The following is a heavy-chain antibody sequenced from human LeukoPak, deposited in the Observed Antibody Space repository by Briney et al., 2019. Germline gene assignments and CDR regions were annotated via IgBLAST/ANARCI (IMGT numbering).Heavy chain of an antibody. CDR1: GYKFTSYG. CDR2: ISAYNGNT. J-gene: IGHJ5*02. CDR3: ARDFDVAYRQNWFDP. V-gene: IGHV1-18*01. D-gene: IGHD2-21*01. Sequence: EASVKVSCKASGYKFTSYGISWVRQAPGQGLEWMGWISAYNGNTKYAQKLQGRVTMTTDTSTSTAYMELRSLRSYDTAVYYCARDFDVAYRQNWFDPWGQGTLVTVSS.